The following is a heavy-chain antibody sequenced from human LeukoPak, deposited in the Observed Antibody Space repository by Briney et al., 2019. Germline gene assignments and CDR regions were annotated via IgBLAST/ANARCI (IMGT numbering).Heavy chain of an antibody. J-gene: IGHJ4*02. CDR3: ARHDSGDDFGVGY. Sequence: GSLRLSCAASGFTVSSNYMSWVRQPPGKGLEWIGSIYYSGSTYYNPSLKSRVTISVDTSKNQFSLKLSSVTAADTAVYYCARHDSGDDFGVGYWGQGTLVTVSS. V-gene: IGHV4-39*01. CDR1: GFTVSSNY. CDR2: IYYSGST. D-gene: IGHD5-12*01.